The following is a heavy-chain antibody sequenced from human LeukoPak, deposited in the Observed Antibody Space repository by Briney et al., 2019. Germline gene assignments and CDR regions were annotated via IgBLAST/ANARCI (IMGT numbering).Heavy chain of an antibody. CDR1: GFSFSDYY. V-gene: IGHV3-23*01. CDR3: AKYEGSSVYYYPIDY. D-gene: IGHD3-22*01. Sequence: PGGSLRLSCAASGFSFSDYYMSWIRQAPGKGLEWVSVISGSDGSTQYADSVKGRFTISRDNSKNTLYLQMNSLGAEDTAMYYCAKYEGSSVYYYPIDYWGQGTLVTVSS. J-gene: IGHJ4*02. CDR2: ISGSDGST.